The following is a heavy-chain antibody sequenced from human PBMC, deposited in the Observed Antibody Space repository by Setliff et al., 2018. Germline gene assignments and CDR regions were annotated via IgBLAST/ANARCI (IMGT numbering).Heavy chain of an antibody. J-gene: IGHJ6*03. V-gene: IGHV4-39*07. CDR1: GGSISSMSYY. CDR3: ARVPKIWVKGNYYSYYMDV. CDR2: IYSSGNT. Sequence: SETLSLTCTVSGGSISSMSYYWGWIRQPPGKGLEWIGSIYSSGNTYYNPSLKRRVTISVDTTKNQFSLELSAVTAADTAVYYCARVPKIWVKGNYYSYYMDVWGKGTTVTVSS. D-gene: IGHD2-15*01.